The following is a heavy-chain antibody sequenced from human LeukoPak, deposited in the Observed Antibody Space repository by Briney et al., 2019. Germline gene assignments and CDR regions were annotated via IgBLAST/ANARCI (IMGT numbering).Heavy chain of an antibody. CDR3: VKGGSSSHNWFDP. D-gene: IGHD6-13*01. V-gene: IGHV3-30*02. Sequence: PGGSLRLSCAASGFTFRDFGMHWVREAPGKGLEREASIRNDGSKDYYPDPVKGRFTISRDNSRSTLDLQMHSLRIEDTAVYYCVKGGSSSHNWFDPWGQGILVTVSS. CDR2: IRNDGSKD. CDR1: GFTFRDFG. J-gene: IGHJ5*02.